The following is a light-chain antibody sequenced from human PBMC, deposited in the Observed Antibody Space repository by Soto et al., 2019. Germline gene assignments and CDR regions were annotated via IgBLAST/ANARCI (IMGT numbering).Light chain of an antibody. Sequence: DLQMTQSPSSVSASVGDRVTLTCRASQDVSSWVAWYQHKPGQAPRLMIYATSTLHIGVPPRFRGSGSGTEFTLTITSLQPEDFATYFCQQANSLPSTFGQGTKVEVK. CDR3: QQANSLPST. CDR2: ATS. CDR1: QDVSSW. J-gene: IGKJ1*01. V-gene: IGKV1-12*02.